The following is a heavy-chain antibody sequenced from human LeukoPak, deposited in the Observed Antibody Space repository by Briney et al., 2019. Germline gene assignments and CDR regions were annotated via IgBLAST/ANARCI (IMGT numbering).Heavy chain of an antibody. V-gene: IGHV3-9*01. CDR1: GFTFDDYA. CDR2: ISWNSGSI. D-gene: IGHD3-22*01. Sequence: GGSLRLSCAASGFTFDDYAMHWVRQAPGKGLEWVSGISWNSGSIGYADSVKGRLTISRDNARNSLYLQMNSLRAEDTALYYCAKGLDYYDSSGLGTFDIWGQGTMVTVSS. J-gene: IGHJ3*02. CDR3: AKGLDYYDSSGLGTFDI.